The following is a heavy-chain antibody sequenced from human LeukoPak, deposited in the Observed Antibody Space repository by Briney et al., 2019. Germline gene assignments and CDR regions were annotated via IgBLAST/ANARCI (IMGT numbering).Heavy chain of an antibody. V-gene: IGHV1-18*04. Sequence: GASVKVSCKASGYTFTGYYMHWVRQAPGQGLEWMGWISAYNGNTNYAQKLQGRVTMTTDTSTSTAYMELRSLRSDDTAVYYCARGSIVGATRGFDYWGQGTLVTVSS. J-gene: IGHJ4*02. D-gene: IGHD1-26*01. CDR3: ARGSIVGATRGFDY. CDR1: GYTFTGYY. CDR2: ISAYNGNT.